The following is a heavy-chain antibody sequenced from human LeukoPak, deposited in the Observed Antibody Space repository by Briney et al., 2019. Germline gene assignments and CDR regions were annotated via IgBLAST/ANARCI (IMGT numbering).Heavy chain of an antibody. CDR3: ARVYGGNSGGPHFDY. CDR1: GGSISSYY. V-gene: IGHV4-59*01. Sequence: PSETLSLTCTVSGGSISSYYWSWIRQPPGKGLEWIGYIYYSGSTNYNPSLKSRVTISVDTSKNQFSLKLSSVTAADTAVYYCARVYGGNSGGPHFDYWGQGTLVTVSS. D-gene: IGHD4-23*01. J-gene: IGHJ4*02. CDR2: IYYSGST.